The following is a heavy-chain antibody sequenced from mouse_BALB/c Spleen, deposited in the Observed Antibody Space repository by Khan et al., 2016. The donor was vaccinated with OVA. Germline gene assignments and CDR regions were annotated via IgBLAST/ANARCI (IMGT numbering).Heavy chain of an antibody. Sequence: VQLKESGLSLVKPSQTLSLTCSVTGDSITSGYWNWIRKFPGNKLEYMGYISYSGSTYYNPSLKSRISITRDTSKNQYYLQLNSVTTEDTATYYCARYDYDYDGAFAYWGQGTLVTVSA. D-gene: IGHD2-4*01. J-gene: IGHJ3*01. CDR3: ARYDYDYDGAFAY. V-gene: IGHV3-8*02. CDR1: GDSITSGY. CDR2: ISYSGST.